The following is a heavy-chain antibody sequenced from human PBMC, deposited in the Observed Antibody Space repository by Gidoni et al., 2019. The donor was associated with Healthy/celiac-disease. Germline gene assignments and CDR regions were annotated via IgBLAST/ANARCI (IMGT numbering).Heavy chain of an antibody. CDR2: INHSGST. V-gene: IGHV4-34*01. D-gene: IGHD6-13*01. CDR1: GGSFSGYY. CDR3: ARELFGAAAGRRYWYFDL. J-gene: IGHJ2*01. Sequence: QVQLQQWGAGLLKPSETLSLTCAVYGGSFSGYYWSWIRQPPGKGLEWIGEINHSGSTNYNPSLKSRVTISVDTSKNQFSLKLSSVTAADTAVYYCARELFGAAAGRRYWYFDLWGRGTLVTVSS.